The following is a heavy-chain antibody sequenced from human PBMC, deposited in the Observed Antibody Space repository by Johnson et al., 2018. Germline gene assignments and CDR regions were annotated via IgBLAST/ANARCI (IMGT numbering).Heavy chain of an antibody. V-gene: IGHV3-11*01. CDR2: ISNTGVTK. CDR3: TRELGDAFDM. D-gene: IGHD3-3*02. Sequence: VQLVESGGGLVKPGGSLRLSCAASGFIFSDYYMAWIRQAPGKGLQWVSYISNTGVTKTYADSVEGRFTISRDNAKNSLYLEMNSLRADDTAVYYCTRELGDAFDMWGQGTLVTVSS. CDR1: GFIFSDYY. J-gene: IGHJ3*02.